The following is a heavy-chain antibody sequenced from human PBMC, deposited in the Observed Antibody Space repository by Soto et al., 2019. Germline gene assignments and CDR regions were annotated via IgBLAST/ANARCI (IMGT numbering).Heavy chain of an antibody. J-gene: IGHJ4*02. Sequence: EVQLVESGGGLVQPGGSLRLSCAASGVTVSSNYMSWVRQAPGKGLEWVSVIYSGGSTYYADSVKGRFTISRDNSKNTLYLQMNSLRAEDTAVYYCATDGYNDGGGYFDYWGQGTLVTVSS. CDR2: IYSGGST. CDR1: GVTVSSNY. D-gene: IGHD5-18*01. V-gene: IGHV3-66*01. CDR3: ATDGYNDGGGYFDY.